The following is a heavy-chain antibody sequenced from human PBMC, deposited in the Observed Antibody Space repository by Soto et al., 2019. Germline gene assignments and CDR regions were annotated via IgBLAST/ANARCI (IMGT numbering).Heavy chain of an antibody. CDR3: ARDPYYYGSGSHYYYYGMDV. Sequence: QVQLVESGGGVVQPGRSLRLSCAASGFTFSSYAMHWVRQAPGKGLEWVAVISYDGSNKYYADSVKGRFTISRDNSKNTLYLQMNNLRAEDTAVYYCARDPYYYGSGSHYYYYGMDVWGQGTTVTVSS. CDR1: GFTFSSYA. CDR2: ISYDGSNK. J-gene: IGHJ6*02. D-gene: IGHD3-10*01. V-gene: IGHV3-30-3*01.